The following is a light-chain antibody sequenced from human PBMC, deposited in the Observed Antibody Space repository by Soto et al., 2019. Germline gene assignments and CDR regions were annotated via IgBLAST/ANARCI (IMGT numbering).Light chain of an antibody. V-gene: IGKV3-20*01. CDR1: QSINNNY. CDR2: GAS. J-gene: IGKJ1*01. Sequence: EILLTQSPGTLSLSPGERATLSCRASQSINNNYLAWYQQKRGQARRLLIYGASSRATGIPDRFSGSGSGTDFTLTISRLEPEDFAVYYCQQYGGSPRTFGQGTKVEIK. CDR3: QQYGGSPRT.